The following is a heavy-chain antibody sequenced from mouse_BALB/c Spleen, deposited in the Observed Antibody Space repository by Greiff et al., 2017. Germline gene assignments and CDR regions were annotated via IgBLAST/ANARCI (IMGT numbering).Heavy chain of an antibody. CDR3: ARDDPYGNYWYFDV. V-gene: IGHV3-2*02. CDR2: ISYSGST. D-gene: IGHD2-1*01. Sequence: DVKLQESGPGLVKPSQSLSLTCTVTGYSITSDYAWYWIRQFPGNKLEWMGYISYSGSTSYNPSLKSRISITRDTSKNQFFLQLNSVTTEDTATYDCARDDPYGNYWYFDVWGAGTTVTVSS. J-gene: IGHJ1*01. CDR1: GYSITSDYA.